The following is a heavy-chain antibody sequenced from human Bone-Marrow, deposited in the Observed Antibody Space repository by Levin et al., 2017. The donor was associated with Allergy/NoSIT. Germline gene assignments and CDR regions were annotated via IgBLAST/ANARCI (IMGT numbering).Heavy chain of an antibody. J-gene: IGHJ5*02. CDR3: ARDPDPGTDGVGGWFDP. D-gene: IGHD3-3*01. CDR2: ISAYNGDT. Sequence: GASVKVSCKASGYTFTDYGISWVRQAPGQGLEWLGWISAYNGDTNLAEKVQDRVTMTTDTSTTTAYMELRSLISDDSAVYYCARDPDPGTDGVGGWFDPWGQGTLVTVSS. CDR1: GYTFTDYG. V-gene: IGHV1-18*01.